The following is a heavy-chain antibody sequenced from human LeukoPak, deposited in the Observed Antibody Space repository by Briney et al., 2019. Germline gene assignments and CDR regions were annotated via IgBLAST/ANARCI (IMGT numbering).Heavy chain of an antibody. CDR2: INSDGSST. V-gene: IGHV3-74*01. CDR1: GFTFSSCA. CDR3: ARSQIQLNPRDYYYYMDV. D-gene: IGHD5-18*01. Sequence: GGSLRLSCAASGFTFSSCAMSWVRQAPGKGLVWVSRINSDGSSTTYADSVKGRFTISRDNSKNTLYLQMNSLRAEDTAVYYCARSQIQLNPRDYYYYMDVWGKGTTVTVSS. J-gene: IGHJ6*03.